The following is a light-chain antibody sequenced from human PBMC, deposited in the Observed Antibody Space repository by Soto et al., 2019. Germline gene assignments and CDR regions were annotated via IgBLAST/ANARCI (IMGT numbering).Light chain of an antibody. CDR3: QHFDSSVT. V-gene: IGKV3-20*01. Sequence: EIVLTQSPGSLSLSPGERATLSCRASQSVSSTFFAWYQQRPGQAPRLLMYGASSRATGIPERFSGSGSGTDFTLTISRLEPEVFALYYCQHFDSSVTFGQGTKVEIK. J-gene: IGKJ1*01. CDR1: QSVSSTF. CDR2: GAS.